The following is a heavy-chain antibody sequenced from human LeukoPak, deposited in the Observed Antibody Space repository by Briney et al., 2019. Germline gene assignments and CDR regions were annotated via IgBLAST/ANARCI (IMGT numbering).Heavy chain of an antibody. Sequence: GGSLRLSCVASGLTVSSNYMSWVRQAPGKGLEWVSVIYSGGSTHYADSVKARFTISRDNSKNTLYLQMNSLRAEDTAVYYCARMGSSWYSNYWGQGTLVTVSS. D-gene: IGHD6-13*01. CDR3: ARMGSSWYSNY. CDR2: IYSGGST. V-gene: IGHV3-66*01. CDR1: GLTVSSNY. J-gene: IGHJ4*02.